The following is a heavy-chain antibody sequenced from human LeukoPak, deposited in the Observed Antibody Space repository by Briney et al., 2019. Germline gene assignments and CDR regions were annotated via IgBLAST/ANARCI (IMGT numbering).Heavy chain of an antibody. CDR3: AVVRGVMGY. J-gene: IGHJ4*02. CDR2: ISSSGHII. CDR1: GIILSANQ. V-gene: IGHV3-11*01. D-gene: IGHD3-10*01. Sequence: GGSLRLSCAVSGIILSANQMAWIRQAPGKGLAWVSHISSSGHIIYYADSVKGRFTISRDDAKNSFYPQMNSLRAEDTAVYYCAVVRGVMGYWGQGTLVTVSS.